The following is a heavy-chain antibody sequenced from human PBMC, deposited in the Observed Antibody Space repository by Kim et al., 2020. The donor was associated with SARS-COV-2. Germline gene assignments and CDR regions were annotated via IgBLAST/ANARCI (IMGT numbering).Heavy chain of an antibody. Sequence: DSVKGRFTISRDNAKNSLYLQMNSLRAEDTAVYYCARGQVDTAMDGVADYWGQGTLVTVSS. D-gene: IGHD5-18*01. V-gene: IGHV3-48*03. CDR3: ARGQVDTAMDGVADY. J-gene: IGHJ4*02.